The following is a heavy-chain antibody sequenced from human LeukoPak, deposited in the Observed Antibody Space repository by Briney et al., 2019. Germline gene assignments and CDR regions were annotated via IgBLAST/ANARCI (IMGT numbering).Heavy chain of an antibody. Sequence: PSETLSLTCAVYGGSFSGYYWTWIRQPPGKGLEWIGEINHSGSTNYNPSLKSRVTISVDTSKNQFSLKLSSVTAADTAVYYCARMYYYDSSGPDYWGQGTLVTVSS. CDR1: GGSFSGYY. D-gene: IGHD3-22*01. CDR3: ARMYYYDSSGPDY. CDR2: INHSGST. V-gene: IGHV4-34*01. J-gene: IGHJ4*02.